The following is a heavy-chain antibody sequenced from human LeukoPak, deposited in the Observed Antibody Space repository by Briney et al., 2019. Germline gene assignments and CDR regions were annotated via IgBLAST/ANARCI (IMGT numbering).Heavy chain of an antibody. Sequence: GGSLRLSCAASGFTLSSNYMSWVRPAPGKGLEWGSVIYSGGSTYYADSVKGRFTISRHNSKNTLYLQMNSLRAEDTAVYYCARDLGNYDFWSGYSMPSWGQGTLVTVSS. D-gene: IGHD3-3*01. J-gene: IGHJ5*02. CDR1: GFTLSSNY. CDR2: IYSGGST. CDR3: ARDLGNYDFWSGYSMPS. V-gene: IGHV3-53*04.